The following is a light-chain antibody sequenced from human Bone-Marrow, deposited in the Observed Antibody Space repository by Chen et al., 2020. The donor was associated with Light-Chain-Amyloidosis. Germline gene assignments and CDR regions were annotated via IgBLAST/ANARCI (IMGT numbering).Light chain of an antibody. CDR2: KDS. Sequence: SYELTQPPSVSVSPGQTARITCSGDALPKQYAYWYQQKPGQAPALVINKDSERPSGIPERFSGSSSGTTVTLTISGVQAEDEADYNCQSADSSGTLVVFGGGTKLTVL. V-gene: IGLV3-25*03. CDR3: QSADSSGTLVV. CDR1: ALPKQY. J-gene: IGLJ2*01.